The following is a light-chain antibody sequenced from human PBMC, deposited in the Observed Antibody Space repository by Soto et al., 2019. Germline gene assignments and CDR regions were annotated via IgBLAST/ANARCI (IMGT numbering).Light chain of an antibody. CDR3: CSYAGSYTYV. CDR2: DVS. J-gene: IGLJ1*01. V-gene: IGLV2-11*01. CDR1: SSDVGGYNY. Sequence: VLTQPRSVSGSPGQSVTISCTGTSSDVGGYNYVSWYQQHPGKAPKLMIYDVSQRPSGVPDRFSGSKSGNTASLTISGLQSEDEADYYCCSYAGSYTYVFGTGTKVTVL.